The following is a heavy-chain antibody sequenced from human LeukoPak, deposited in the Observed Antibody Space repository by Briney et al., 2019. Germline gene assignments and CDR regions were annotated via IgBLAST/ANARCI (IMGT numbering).Heavy chain of an antibody. J-gene: IGHJ6*03. CDR3: ASNGGNYDFWSGYYTSYYYYYMDV. D-gene: IGHD3-3*01. CDR1: GYTFTGYY. CDR2: INPNSGGT. V-gene: IGHV1-2*02. Sequence: ASVKVSCKASGYTFTGYYIHWVRQAPGQGVEWMGWINPNSGGTNYAQNFQGRVTMTGDTSISTAYMELSRLRSDDTAVYYCASNGGNYDFWSGYYTSYYYYYMDVWGKGTMVTVSS.